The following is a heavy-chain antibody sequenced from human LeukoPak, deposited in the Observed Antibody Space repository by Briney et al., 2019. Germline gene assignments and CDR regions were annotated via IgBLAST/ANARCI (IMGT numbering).Heavy chain of an antibody. CDR3: ARGPYGGNSERFDY. J-gene: IGHJ4*02. V-gene: IGHV4-34*01. Sequence: SETLSLTCAVYGGSFSGYYWSWIRQPPGKGLEWIGEINHSGSTNYNPSLKSRVTISVDTSKNQFSLKLSSVTAADTAVYYCARGPYGGNSERFDYWGQGTLVTVSS. CDR1: GGSFSGYY. CDR2: INHSGST. D-gene: IGHD4-23*01.